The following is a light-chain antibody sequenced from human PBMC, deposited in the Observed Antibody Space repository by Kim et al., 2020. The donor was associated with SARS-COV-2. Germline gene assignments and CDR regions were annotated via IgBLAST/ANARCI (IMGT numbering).Light chain of an antibody. Sequence: VSPGQTATITCSGDTLGNGYAFWYHQRPRQSPVLVIYEDKKRPSGIPERFSGSNSGNTATLTISGTQATDEADYYCQAWDSSTAVFGGGTQLTVL. V-gene: IGLV3-1*01. CDR2: EDK. CDR3: QAWDSSTAV. J-gene: IGLJ2*01. CDR1: TLGNGY.